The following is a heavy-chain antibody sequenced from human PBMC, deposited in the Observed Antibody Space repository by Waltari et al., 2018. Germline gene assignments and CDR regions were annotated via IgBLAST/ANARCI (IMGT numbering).Heavy chain of an antibody. J-gene: IGHJ4*02. D-gene: IGHD3-9*01. V-gene: IGHV4-39*01. Sequence: QLQVQESGPGLVTPSETLSLTCTVSGGAITTTNYYWGGIRQPPGKGLEWIGSIYYNGNTYYNPSLKSRVTISADTSKNQFSLNLNSVTAADTAVYYCASLLTGDWGQGVLVTVSS. CDR3: ASLLTGD. CDR1: GGAITTTNYY. CDR2: IYYNGNT.